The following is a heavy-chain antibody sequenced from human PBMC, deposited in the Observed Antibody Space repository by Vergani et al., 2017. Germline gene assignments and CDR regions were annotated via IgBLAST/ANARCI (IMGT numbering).Heavy chain of an antibody. CDR2: IYYSGST. CDR3: ARSRSPYYGGNDY. Sequence: QVQLQESGPGLVKPSETLSLICTVSGGSISSYYWSWIRQPPGEGLEWSGYIYYSGSTNYNPSLKSRVTISVDTSKNQFSLKLSSVTAADTAVYYCARSRSPYYGGNDYWGQGTLVTVSS. D-gene: IGHD4-23*01. CDR1: GGSISSYY. J-gene: IGHJ4*02. V-gene: IGHV4-59*01.